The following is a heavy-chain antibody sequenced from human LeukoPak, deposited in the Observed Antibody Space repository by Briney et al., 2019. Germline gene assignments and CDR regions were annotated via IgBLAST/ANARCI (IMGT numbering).Heavy chain of an antibody. CDR2: VSPGGYT. CDR1: GVSVSDYY. CDR3: ARIRCGRGQARCYNH. D-gene: IGHD2-21*01. J-gene: IGHJ5*02. V-gene: IGHV4-34*01. Sequence: SETLSLTCAVSGVSVSDYYWSWIPQSPEKGLEWIGEVSPGGYTTYSPSLRSRVIISEDTSENQLSLNVTSVTAADTALYYCARIRCGRGQARCYNHWAQGSLVTVSS.